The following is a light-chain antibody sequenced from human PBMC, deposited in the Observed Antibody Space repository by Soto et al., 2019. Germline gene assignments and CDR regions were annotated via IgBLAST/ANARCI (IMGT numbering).Light chain of an antibody. J-gene: IGKJ2*01. V-gene: IGKV1-9*01. CDR3: QQLISYPHT. CDR2: AAS. Sequence: DIQLTQSPSFLSASVGDRVTITCRASQGISSYLAWYQQKPGKAPKLLIYAASTLQSGVPSRFSGSGSGTEFTLTISSLHPEDFATYYCQQLISYPHTFGQGTKLEIK. CDR1: QGISSY.